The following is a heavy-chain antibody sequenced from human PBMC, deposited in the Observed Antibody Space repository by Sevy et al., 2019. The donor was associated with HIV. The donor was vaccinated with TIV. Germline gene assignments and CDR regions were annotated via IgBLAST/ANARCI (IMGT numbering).Heavy chain of an antibody. Sequence: GGSLRLSCAASGFTSSNYAMNWVRQAPGKGLEWVSGISGSGGSTYYADSVKGRFTISRDNSRNTLYLQMSSLRAEDTAVYYCAKDLYHDNTVFDYWGQGTLVTVSS. J-gene: IGHJ4*02. CDR3: AKDLYHDNTVFDY. V-gene: IGHV3-23*01. CDR1: GFTSSNYA. D-gene: IGHD3-22*01. CDR2: ISGSGGST.